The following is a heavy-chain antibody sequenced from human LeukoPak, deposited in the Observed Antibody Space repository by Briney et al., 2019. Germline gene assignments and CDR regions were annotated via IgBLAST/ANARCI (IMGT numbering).Heavy chain of an antibody. CDR1: GGSISSYY. J-gene: IGHJ4*02. V-gene: IGHV4-59*01. CDR2: IYYSGST. D-gene: IGHD3-22*01. CDR3: ARGGGAYYDNSGYYRGGSEFDY. Sequence: SETLSLTCTVSGGSISSYYWSWIRQHPGKGLEWIGYIYYSGSTNYNPSLKSRVTISVDTSKNQFSLKLSSVTAADTAVYYCARGGGAYYDNSGYYRGGSEFDYWGQGTLVTVSS.